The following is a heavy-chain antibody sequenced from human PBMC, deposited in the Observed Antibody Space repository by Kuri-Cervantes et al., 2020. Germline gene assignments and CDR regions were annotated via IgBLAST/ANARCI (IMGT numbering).Heavy chain of an antibody. CDR1: GFIFDDYT. V-gene: IGHV3-43*01. J-gene: IGHJ6*02. CDR2: ISWNGGST. D-gene: IGHD6-6*01. CDR3: AKDLSSIAARRGMYYGMDV. Sequence: ETLSLTCAASGFIFDDYTMHWVRQAPGKGLEWVSLISWNGGSTYYADSVKGRFTISRDNSKNSLYLQMNSLRSEDTALYYCAKDLSSIAARRGMYYGMDVWGQGTTVTDSS.